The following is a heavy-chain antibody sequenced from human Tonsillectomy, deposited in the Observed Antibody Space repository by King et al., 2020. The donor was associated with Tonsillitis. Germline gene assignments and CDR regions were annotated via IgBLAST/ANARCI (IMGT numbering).Heavy chain of an antibody. CDR1: GFTFSIYG. D-gene: IGHD1-26*01. CDR2: ISYDGSNE. V-gene: IGHV3-30*18. J-gene: IGHJ6*03. CDR3: AKDWGWELPYYYYYYMDV. Sequence: QWQLVQSGGGVVQPGRSLRLSCGASGFTFSIYGMHWVRQAPGKGLECVAVISYDGSNEYYAASGKGRFTISRDNSKNTLFLQMNSLRAEDTAVYYCAKDWGWELPYYYYYYMDVWGKGTTVSVSS.